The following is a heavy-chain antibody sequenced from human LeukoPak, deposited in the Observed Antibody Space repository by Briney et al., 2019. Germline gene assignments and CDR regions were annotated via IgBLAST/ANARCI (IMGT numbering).Heavy chain of an antibody. D-gene: IGHD3-3*01. Sequence: SETLSLTCAVSGGSFSGYYWSWIRQPPGKGLEWIGEINHSGSTNYNPSLKSRVTISIDTSKNQFSLKLSSVTAADTAVYYCARTVSRAGLPLWRQAFDIWGQGTMVTVSS. CDR2: INHSGST. V-gene: IGHV4-34*01. CDR3: ARTVSRAGLPLWRQAFDI. J-gene: IGHJ3*02. CDR1: GGSFSGYY.